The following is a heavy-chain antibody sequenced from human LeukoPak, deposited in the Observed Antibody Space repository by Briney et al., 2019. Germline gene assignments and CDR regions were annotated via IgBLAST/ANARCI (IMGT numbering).Heavy chain of an antibody. J-gene: IGHJ4*02. CDR1: GGSISSYY. D-gene: IGHD3-22*01. Sequence: SETLSLTCTVSGGSISSYYWSWIRQPPGKGLEWIGYIYYSGSTNYNPSLKSRVTISVDTSKNQFSLKLSSVTAADTAVYYCARLPYYYDSSSYVGYWGQGTLVTVSS. V-gene: IGHV4-59*08. CDR3: ARLPYYYDSSSYVGY. CDR2: IYYSGST.